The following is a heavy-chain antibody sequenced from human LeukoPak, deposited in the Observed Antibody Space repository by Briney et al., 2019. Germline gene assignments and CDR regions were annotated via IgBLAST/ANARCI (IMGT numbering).Heavy chain of an antibody. CDR1: GFTFSSYS. CDR3: ATAGSSSGRDY. J-gene: IGHJ4*02. Sequence: TGGSLRLSCAASGFTFSSYSMNWVRQAPGKGLEWVSSISSSSSYIYYADSVKGRFTISRDNAKNSLYLQMNSLRAEDTAVYYCATAGSSSGRDYWGQGTLVTVSS. V-gene: IGHV3-21*01. CDR2: ISSSSSYI. D-gene: IGHD6-6*01.